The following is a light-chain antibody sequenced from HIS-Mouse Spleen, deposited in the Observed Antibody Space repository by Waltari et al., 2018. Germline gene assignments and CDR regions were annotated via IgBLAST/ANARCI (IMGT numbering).Light chain of an antibody. V-gene: IGLV2-14*01. Sequence: QSALTQPASVSGSPGQSITIPCTGTSSSVGGYNYVSWYQQHPGKAPKLMIYEVRNRPSGVSNRFSGSKSGNTASLTISGLQAEDEADYYCSSYTSSSTVVFGGGTKLTVL. J-gene: IGLJ2*01. CDR2: EVR. CDR1: SSSVGGYNY. CDR3: SSYTSSSTVV.